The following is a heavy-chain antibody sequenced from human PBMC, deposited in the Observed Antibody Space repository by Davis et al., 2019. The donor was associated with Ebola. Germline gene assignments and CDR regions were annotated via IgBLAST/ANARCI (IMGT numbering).Heavy chain of an antibody. J-gene: IGHJ6*02. CDR1: GFTFSSYW. Sequence: GESLKISCAASGFTFSSYWMSWVRQAPGKGLEWVANIKQDGSEKYYVDSVKGRFTISRDNAKNSLYLQMNSLRAEDTAVYYCARDEPHDFWSGYYSGPNYYYYGMDVWGQGTTVTVSS. CDR2: IKQDGSEK. V-gene: IGHV3-7*01. D-gene: IGHD3-3*01. CDR3: ARDEPHDFWSGYYSGPNYYYYGMDV.